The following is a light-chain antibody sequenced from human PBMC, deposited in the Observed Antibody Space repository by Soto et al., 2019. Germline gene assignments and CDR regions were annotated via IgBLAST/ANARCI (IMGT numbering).Light chain of an antibody. J-gene: IGKJ1*01. Sequence: EMVLTQSPGTLSLSPGERATLSFRASQSVGASYLAWYQQKPGQAPRLLIYGASSRATGIPDRFSGSGSGTDFTLTISRLEPEDFAVYYCQQYGSSPPWTFGQGTKVDIK. V-gene: IGKV3-20*01. CDR2: GAS. CDR3: QQYGSSPPWT. CDR1: QSVGASY.